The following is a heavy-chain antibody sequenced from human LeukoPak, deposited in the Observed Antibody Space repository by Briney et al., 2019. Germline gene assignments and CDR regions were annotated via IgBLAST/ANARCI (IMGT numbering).Heavy chain of an antibody. V-gene: IGHV3-48*01. CDR3: AREPSSGSVSSWYPLDY. CDR2: ISSGRTE. D-gene: IGHD6-13*01. J-gene: IGHJ4*02. CDR1: GFTFSMHS. Sequence: GGSLRLSCVASGFTFSMHSLNWVRQTPEKGLEWVSYISSGRTEFYADSVKGRFSISRDNAKNSLYLQMNSLRVEDTAIYYCAREPSSGSVSSWYPLDYWGRGTLVTVSS.